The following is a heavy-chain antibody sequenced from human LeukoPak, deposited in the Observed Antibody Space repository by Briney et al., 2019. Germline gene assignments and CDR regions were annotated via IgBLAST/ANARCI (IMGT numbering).Heavy chain of an antibody. J-gene: IGHJ3*02. Sequence: SGPTLVNPTQTLTLTCTFSGFSLSTSGVGVGWIRQPPGKALEWLALIYWDDDKRYSPSLKSRLTITKDTSKNQVVLTMTNMDPVDTATYYCAHREESGYSYGYDVAAFDIWGQGTMVTVSS. V-gene: IGHV2-5*02. CDR2: IYWDDDK. CDR1: GFSLSTSGVG. D-gene: IGHD5-18*01. CDR3: AHREESGYSYGYDVAAFDI.